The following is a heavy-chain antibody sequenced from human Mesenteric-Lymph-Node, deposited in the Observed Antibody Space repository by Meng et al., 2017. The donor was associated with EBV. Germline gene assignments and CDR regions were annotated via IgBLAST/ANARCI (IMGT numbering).Heavy chain of an antibody. CDR3: AKVDGSGRSNWFDP. Sequence: QVRLQESGPGLVKPSXXLSLSXTVYGGSISTYNWWSWVRQSPGKGLEWIGEIYHSGSTNNNPSLRSRVTISVDKSKNQFSLTLKSVTAADTAVYYCAKVDGSGRSNWFDPWGQGTLVTVSS. J-gene: IGHJ5*02. CDR2: IYHSGST. V-gene: IGHV4-4*02. CDR1: GGSISTYNW. D-gene: IGHD3-10*01.